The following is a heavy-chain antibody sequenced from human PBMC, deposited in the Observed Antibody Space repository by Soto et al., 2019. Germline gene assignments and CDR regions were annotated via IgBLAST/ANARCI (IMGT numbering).Heavy chain of an antibody. CDR3: AREIAVAGTRSIYYYGMDV. CDR2: ISAGNGNT. V-gene: IGHV1-3*01. Sequence: ASVKVSCKASEYTFINYPMQWVRPAPGQRLEWMGWISAGNGNTNYAQKFQGRVTMTTDTSTSTAYMELRSLRSDDTAVYYCAREIAVAGTRSIYYYGMDVWGQGTTVTVSS. J-gene: IGHJ6*02. D-gene: IGHD6-19*01. CDR1: EYTFINYP.